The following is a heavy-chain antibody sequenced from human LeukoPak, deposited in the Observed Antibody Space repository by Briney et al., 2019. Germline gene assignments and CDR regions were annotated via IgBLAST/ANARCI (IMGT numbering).Heavy chain of an antibody. CDR3: ARGYLLGASGY. D-gene: IGHD3-10*01. CDR2: ISYDGSNK. J-gene: IGHJ4*02. CDR1: GFTFSSYA. Sequence: GGSLRLSCAASGFTFSSYAMHWVRQAPGKGLEWVAVISYDGSNKNYADSVKGRFTISRDSARNSLYLQMNSLRAEDTAVYYCARGYLLGASGYWGQGTLVTVSS. V-gene: IGHV3-30*04.